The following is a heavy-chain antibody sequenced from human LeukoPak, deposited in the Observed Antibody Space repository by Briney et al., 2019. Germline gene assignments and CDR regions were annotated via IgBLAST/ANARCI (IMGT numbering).Heavy chain of an antibody. CDR3: ARGITMVRGVIPGCDY. V-gene: IGHV3-48*03. Sequence: GGSLRLSCAASGFTFGSYEMNWVRQAPGKGLEWVSYISSSGSTIYYADSVKGRFTISRDNAKNSLYLQMNSLRAEDTAVYYCARGITMVRGVIPGCDYWGQGTLVTVSS. J-gene: IGHJ4*02. CDR2: ISSSGSTI. D-gene: IGHD3-10*01. CDR1: GFTFGSYE.